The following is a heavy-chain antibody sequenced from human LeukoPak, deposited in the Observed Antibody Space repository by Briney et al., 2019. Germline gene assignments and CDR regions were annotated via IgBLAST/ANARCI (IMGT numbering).Heavy chain of an antibody. CDR3: ARASVVVVPAAMRGWFDP. CDR2: INHSGST. CDR1: GGSFSGYY. V-gene: IGHV4-34*01. J-gene: IGHJ5*02. D-gene: IGHD2-2*01. Sequence: SETLSLTCAVYGGSFSGYYWSWIRPPPGKGLEWIGEINHSGSTNYNPSLKSRVTISVDTSKNQFSLKLSSVTAADTAVYYCARASVVVVPAAMRGWFDPWGQGTLVTVSS.